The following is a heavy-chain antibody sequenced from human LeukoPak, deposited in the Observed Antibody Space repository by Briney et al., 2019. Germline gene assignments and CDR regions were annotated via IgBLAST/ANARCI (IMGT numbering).Heavy chain of an antibody. CDR1: GFTFSSYS. CDR2: ISSSSSYI. J-gene: IGHJ3*02. CDR3: ARDHHRRLYDSQARDTFDI. Sequence: GGSLRLSCAASGFTFSSYSMNWVRQAPGKGLEWVSSISSSSSYIYYADSVKGRFAISRDNAKNSLYLQMNSLRAEDTAVYYCARDHHRRLYDSQARDTFDIWGQGTMVTVSS. V-gene: IGHV3-21*01. D-gene: IGHD3-22*01.